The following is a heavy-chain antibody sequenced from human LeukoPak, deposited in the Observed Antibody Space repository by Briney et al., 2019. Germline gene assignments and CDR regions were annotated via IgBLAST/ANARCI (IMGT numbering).Heavy chain of an antibody. Sequence: PSETLSLTCAVYGGSFSGYYWSWIRQPPGKGLEWIGEINHSGSTNYNPSLKSRVNISVDTSKNQFSLKLSSVTAADTAVYYCARLRGRYYYGSGSSLGPWGQGTLVTVSS. J-gene: IGHJ5*02. D-gene: IGHD3-10*01. CDR3: ARLRGRYYYGSGSSLGP. CDR2: INHSGST. CDR1: GGSFSGYY. V-gene: IGHV4-34*01.